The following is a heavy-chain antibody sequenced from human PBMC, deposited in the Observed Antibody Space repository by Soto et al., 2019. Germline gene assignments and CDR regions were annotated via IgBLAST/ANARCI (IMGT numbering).Heavy chain of an antibody. CDR3: ARRYGASFDY. J-gene: IGHJ4*02. CDR2: IYYSGST. CDR1: GGSISSYY. V-gene: IGHV4-59*01. Sequence: SETLSLTCSVSGGSISSYYWSWIRQPPGKGLEWIGYIYYSGSTNYNPSLKSRVTISVDTSKNQFSLKLSSVTAADTAVYYCARRYGASFDYWGQGTLVTVSS. D-gene: IGHD4-17*01.